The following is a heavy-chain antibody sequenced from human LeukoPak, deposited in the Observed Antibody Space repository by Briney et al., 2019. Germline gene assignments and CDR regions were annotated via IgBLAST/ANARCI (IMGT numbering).Heavy chain of an antibody. J-gene: IGHJ4*02. CDR2: ISAYNGNT. Sequence: ASVKVSCKASGYTFTSYGISWVRQAPGQGLEWMGWISAYNGNTNYAQKLQGRVTMTTDTSTSTAYMELRSLRSDDTAVYYCARLYYDILTGYYSADYCGQGTLVTVSS. V-gene: IGHV1-18*04. CDR1: GYTFTSYG. CDR3: ARLYYDILTGYYSADY. D-gene: IGHD3-9*01.